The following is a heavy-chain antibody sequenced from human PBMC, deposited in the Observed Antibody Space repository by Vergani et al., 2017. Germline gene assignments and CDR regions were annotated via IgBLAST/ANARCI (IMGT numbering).Heavy chain of an antibody. Sequence: EVQLLESGGGLVQPGGSLRLSCAASGFTFSSYAMSWVRQAPGKGVEWVSAISGSGGSTYYADSVKGRFTISRDNSKNTLYRQMNSLRAEDTAVYYCAKTVPYYYDSSSYLTYFDYWGQGTLVTVSS. CDR3: AKTVPYYYDSSSYLTYFDY. CDR2: ISGSGGST. J-gene: IGHJ4*02. CDR1: GFTFSSYA. D-gene: IGHD3-22*01. V-gene: IGHV3-23*01.